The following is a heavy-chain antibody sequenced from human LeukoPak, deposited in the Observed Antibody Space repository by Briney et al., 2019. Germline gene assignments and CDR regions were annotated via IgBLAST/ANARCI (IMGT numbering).Heavy chain of an antibody. CDR3: ARLEYSSPSADY. Sequence: SETLSLTCTVSGGSISSSSYYWGWIRQPPGKGLEWIGSIYYSGSTYYNPSLKSRVTISVDTSKNQFSLKLSSVTAADTAVYYCARLEYSSPSADYWGQGTLVTVSS. CDR2: IYYSGST. J-gene: IGHJ4*02. CDR1: GGSISSSSYY. D-gene: IGHD6-6*01. V-gene: IGHV4-39*01.